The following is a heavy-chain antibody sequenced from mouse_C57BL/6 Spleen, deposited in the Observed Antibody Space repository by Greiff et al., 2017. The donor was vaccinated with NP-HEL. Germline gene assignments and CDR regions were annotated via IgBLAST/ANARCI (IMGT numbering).Heavy chain of an antibody. J-gene: IGHJ4*01. D-gene: IGHD1-1*01. V-gene: IGHV5-4*01. CDR3: AREGYYGSKAMDY. CDR2: ISAGGSYT. Sequence: EVNVVESGGGLVKPGGSLKLSCAASGFTFSSYAMSWVRQTPEKRLEWVATISAGGSYTYYPDNVKGRFTISRDNAKNNLYLQMSHLKSEDTAMYYCAREGYYGSKAMDYWGQGTSVTVSS. CDR1: GFTFSSYA.